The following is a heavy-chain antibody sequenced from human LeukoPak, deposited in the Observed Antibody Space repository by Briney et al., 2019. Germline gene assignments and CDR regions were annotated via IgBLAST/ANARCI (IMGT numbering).Heavy chain of an antibody. CDR2: IYYSGTT. Sequence: SETLSLPCTVSGGSISSGDYYWSWIRQPPGKGLEWIGYIYYSGTTYYNPSLKSRISISIDTSKNQFSLNLKSVTDADTAVYYCARGPGYSDWLIWDCWGQGTLVTVSS. J-gene: IGHJ4*02. D-gene: IGHD3-9*01. CDR3: ARGPGYSDWLIWDC. V-gene: IGHV4-30-4*01. CDR1: GGSISSGDYY.